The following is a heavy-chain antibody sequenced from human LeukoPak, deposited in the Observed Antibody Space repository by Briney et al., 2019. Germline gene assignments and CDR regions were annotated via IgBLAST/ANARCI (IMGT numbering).Heavy chain of an antibody. Sequence: PSETLSLTCTVSGGSIRSSYYYWGWIRQPPGKGLEWIGSIYDSGSTYYNPSLKSRVTISVDTSKNQFSLKLSSVTAADTAVYYCARGIEAVAGPVDYWGQGTLVTVSS. CDR2: IYDSGST. D-gene: IGHD6-19*01. J-gene: IGHJ4*02. V-gene: IGHV4-39*07. CDR3: ARGIEAVAGPVDY. CDR1: GGSIRSSYYY.